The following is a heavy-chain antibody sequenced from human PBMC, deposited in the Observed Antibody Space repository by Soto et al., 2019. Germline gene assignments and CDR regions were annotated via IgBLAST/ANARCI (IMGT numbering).Heavy chain of an antibody. CDR2: ISSSSSYI. D-gene: IGHD3-16*01. CDR1: GFTFSSYS. J-gene: IGHJ4*02. CDR3: ASAWGNLRLFDY. Sequence: GGSLRLSCAASGFTFSSYSMNWVRQAPGKGLEWVSSISSSSSYIYYADSVKGRFTISRDNAKNSLYLQMNSLRAEDTAVYYCASAWGNLRLFDYWGQGTLVTVSS. V-gene: IGHV3-21*01.